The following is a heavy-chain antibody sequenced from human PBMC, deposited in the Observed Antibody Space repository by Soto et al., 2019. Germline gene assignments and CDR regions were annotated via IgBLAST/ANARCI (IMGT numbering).Heavy chain of an antibody. V-gene: IGHV3-33*01. CDR2: IWYDGSNK. CDR1: VFTFSSDE. CDR3: AREAYSSGYYGAAFDI. J-gene: IGHJ3*02. D-gene: IGHD3-22*01. Sequence: GSLRLGAAASVFTFSSDEMHWVRQGPGKGLEWVAVIWYDGSNKYYAVSVKGRFTGSRDNSKNTVYLQMNSLRAEDTAVYFCAREAYSSGYYGAAFDIWGHGTMVTVSS.